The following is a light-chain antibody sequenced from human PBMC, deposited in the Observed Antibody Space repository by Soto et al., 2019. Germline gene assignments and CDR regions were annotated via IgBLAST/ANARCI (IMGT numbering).Light chain of an antibody. J-gene: IGKJ2*01. CDR3: HQAKSFPYT. CDR1: QDISTW. V-gene: IGKV1-12*01. CDR2: GAS. Sequence: DIQMTQSPSSVSASIGDRVTITCRASQDISTWVGWYQQKSGKAPKLLIYGASSLQSGVPSRFSGSGSGTDFTLTINSLRPEDFATYYCHQAKSFPYTFGQGTKLEI.